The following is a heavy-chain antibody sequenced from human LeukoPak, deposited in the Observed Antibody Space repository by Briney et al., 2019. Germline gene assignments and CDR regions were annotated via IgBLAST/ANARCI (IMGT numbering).Heavy chain of an antibody. CDR3: ARGPHAFDI. Sequence: PSETLSLTCTVSGGSISTYYWSWIRQPPGEGLEWIGYIYYSGSTNYNPSLKSRVTISVDTSKNQFSLKLSSVTAADTAVYYCARGPHAFDIWGQGTMVTVSS. J-gene: IGHJ3*02. CDR2: IYYSGST. CDR1: GGSISTYY. V-gene: IGHV4-59*01.